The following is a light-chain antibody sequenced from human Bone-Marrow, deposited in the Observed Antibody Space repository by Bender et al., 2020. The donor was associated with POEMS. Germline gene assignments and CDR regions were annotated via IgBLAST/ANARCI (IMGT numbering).Light chain of an antibody. CDR1: NSNIGTNA. V-gene: IGLV1-44*01. Sequence: QSVLTQPPSASGTPGQRVTISCSGSNSNIGTNAVNWYQQFPGTAPKLLIYSDNQRPSGVPDRFYAFKSGTSASLASSGLQAEEEADYFCSSYTSNSSPYVFGTATKVTVL. J-gene: IGLJ1*01. CDR2: SDN. CDR3: SSYTSNSSPYV.